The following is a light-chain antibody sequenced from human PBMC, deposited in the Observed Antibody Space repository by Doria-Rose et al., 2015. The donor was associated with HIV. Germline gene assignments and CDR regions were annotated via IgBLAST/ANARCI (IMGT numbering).Light chain of an antibody. V-gene: IGKV3-20*01. J-gene: IGKJ3*01. CDR1: QSVSSNY. CDR3: QQYGSSPLLT. Sequence: TLSLSPGERATLSCRTSQSVSSNYLAWYQQKPGQAPRLLIYGASSRATGIPDRFSGSGSGTDFTLTISRLEPEDFAVYYCQQYGSSPLLTFGPGTKVDIK. CDR2: GAS.